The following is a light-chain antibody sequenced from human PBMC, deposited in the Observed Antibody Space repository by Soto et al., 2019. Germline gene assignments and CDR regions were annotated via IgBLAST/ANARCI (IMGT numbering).Light chain of an antibody. CDR2: EGS. CDR3: CSYAGSSTSVV. V-gene: IGLV2-23*01. J-gene: IGLJ2*01. CDR1: SSDVGSYNL. Sequence: QSVLTQPASVSGSPGQSITISCTGTSSDVGSYNLVSWYQQHPGKAPKLMIYEGSKRPSGVSNRFSGSKSGNTASLTISWLQAEDEADYSCCSYAGSSTSVVFGGGTKLTVL.